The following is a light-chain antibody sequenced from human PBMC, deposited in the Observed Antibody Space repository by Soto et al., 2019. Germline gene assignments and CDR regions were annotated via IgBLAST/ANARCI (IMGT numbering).Light chain of an antibody. CDR1: QSISSY. Sequence: DIQMTQSPSSLSASVGDRVTITCRASQSISSYLNWYQQKPGKAPKLLIYAASSLQSGVPSRFSGSGYGTEFTLTISSLQPEDFAPYYCQQSYSTPRTFGHWTKVEIK. CDR2: AAS. CDR3: QQSYSTPRT. J-gene: IGKJ1*01. V-gene: IGKV1-39*01.